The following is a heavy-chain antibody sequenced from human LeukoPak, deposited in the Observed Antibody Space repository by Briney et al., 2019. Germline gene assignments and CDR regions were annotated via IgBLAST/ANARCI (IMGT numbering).Heavy chain of an antibody. CDR3: ARHSGEMATILDY. CDR2: IYYSGSS. D-gene: IGHD5-24*01. V-gene: IGHV4-39*01. J-gene: IGHJ4*02. CDR1: GGSLSSSSYY. Sequence: SETLSLTCTVSGGSLSSSSYYWGWLRQPPGTGLEWLGSIYYSGSSYYNPSLKSRVTISVDTSKNQFSLKLSSVTAADTAVYYCARHSGEMATILDYWGQGTLVTVSS.